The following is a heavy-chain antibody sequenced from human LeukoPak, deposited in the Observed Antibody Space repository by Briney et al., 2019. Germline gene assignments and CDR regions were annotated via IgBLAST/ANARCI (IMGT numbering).Heavy chain of an antibody. Sequence: PSETLSLTCTFSGGSISSGGYYWSWIRQHPGKGLEWIGYIYYSGSTYYNPSLKSRVTISVDTSKNQFSLKLSSVTAADTAVYYCAREPRDSSGYYYGVTAFYLWGQGTMVTVSS. CDR3: AREPRDSSGYYYGVTAFYL. J-gene: IGHJ3*01. CDR1: GGSISSGGYY. D-gene: IGHD3-22*01. CDR2: IYYSGST. V-gene: IGHV4-31*03.